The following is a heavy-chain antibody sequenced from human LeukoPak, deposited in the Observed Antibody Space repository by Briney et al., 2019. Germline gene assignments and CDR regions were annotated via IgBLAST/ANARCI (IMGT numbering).Heavy chain of an antibody. D-gene: IGHD3-22*01. CDR1: GFTFSSYW. CDR3: AREGMSVVVVNFYYYYYMDV. Sequence: PGGSLRLSCTASGFTFSSYWMSWVRQAPGKGLEWVSYISSSGSTIYYADSVKGRFTISRDNAKNSLYLQMNSLRAEDTAVYYCAREGMSVVVVNFYYYYYMDVWGKGTTVTVSS. J-gene: IGHJ6*03. V-gene: IGHV3-48*04. CDR2: ISSSGSTI.